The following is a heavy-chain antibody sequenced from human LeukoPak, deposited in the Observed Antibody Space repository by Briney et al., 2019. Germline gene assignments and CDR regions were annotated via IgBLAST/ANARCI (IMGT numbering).Heavy chain of an antibody. J-gene: IGHJ4*02. CDR3: ARLAPKRIAAAGTLDY. D-gene: IGHD6-13*01. CDR1: GGSISSYY. V-gene: IGHV4-59*08. Sequence: SETLSLTCTVSGGSISSYYWSWIRQHPGKGLEWIGYIYYSGSTNYNPSLKSRVTISVDTSKNQFSLKLSSVTAADTAVYYCARLAPKRIAAAGTLDYWGQGTLVTVSS. CDR2: IYYSGST.